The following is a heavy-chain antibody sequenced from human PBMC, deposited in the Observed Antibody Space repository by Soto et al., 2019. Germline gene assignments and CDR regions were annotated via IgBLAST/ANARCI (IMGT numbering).Heavy chain of an antibody. V-gene: IGHV3-33*01. CDR3: ARDSSSSWYDNWFDP. J-gene: IGHJ5*02. CDR1: GFTFSSYG. CDR2: IWYDGSNK. Sequence: GGSLRLSCAASGFTFSSYGMHWVRQAPGKGLEWVAVIWYDGSNKYYADSVKGRFTISRDNSKNTLYLQMNSLRAEDTAVYYCARDSSSSWYDNWFDPWGQGTLVTVSS. D-gene: IGHD6-13*01.